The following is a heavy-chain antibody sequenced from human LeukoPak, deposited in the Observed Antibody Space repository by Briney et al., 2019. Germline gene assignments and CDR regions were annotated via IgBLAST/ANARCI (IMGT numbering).Heavy chain of an antibody. V-gene: IGHV1-46*01. Sequence: ASVKVSCKASGYTFTSYYMHWVRQAPGQGLEWMGIINPSGGSTRYAQKFQGRVTMTRDASTSTVYMELSSLRSEDTAVYYCARNPVTTKYFDYWGQGTLVTVSS. CDR2: INPSGGST. J-gene: IGHJ4*02. CDR3: ARNPVTTKYFDY. D-gene: IGHD4-17*01. CDR1: GYTFTSYY.